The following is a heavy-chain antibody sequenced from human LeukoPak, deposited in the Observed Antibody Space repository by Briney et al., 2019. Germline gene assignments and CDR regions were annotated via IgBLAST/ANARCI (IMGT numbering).Heavy chain of an antibody. CDR2: ISDSGSS. J-gene: IGHJ4*02. CDR3: ARHRSGSYSH. V-gene: IGHV4-59*08. Sequence: SETLSLTCTVSGGSISSSYWSWLRQPPGKGLGWIGFISDSGSSNYNSSLKSRLTISLDTSKNQLSLNLSSVTAADTAVYYCARHRSGSYSHWGQGILVTVCS. D-gene: IGHD1-26*01. CDR1: GGSISSSY.